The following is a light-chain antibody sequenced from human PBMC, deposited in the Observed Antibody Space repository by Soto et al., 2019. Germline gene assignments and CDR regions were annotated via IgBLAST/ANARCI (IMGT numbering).Light chain of an antibody. J-gene: IGKJ5*01. CDR2: SAS. CDR3: QKFNTAPLT. V-gene: IGKV1-27*01. Sequence: DIQMTQSPSSLSASVGDRVTITCRASQGISVYLAWYQQKPGKVPKLLIDSASTLHSGVPSRFSGSGSGTDFTLTISSLQPEDVATYYCQKFNTAPLTFGQGTRLEIK. CDR1: QGISVY.